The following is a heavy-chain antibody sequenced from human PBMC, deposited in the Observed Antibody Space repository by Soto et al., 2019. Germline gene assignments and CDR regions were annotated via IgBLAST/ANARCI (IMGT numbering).Heavy chain of an antibody. CDR2: ISGSGGST. D-gene: IGHD2-15*01. Sequence: SLRLSCAASGFTFSSYAMSWVRQAPGKGLEWVSAISGSGGSTYYADSVKGRFTISRDNSKNTLYLQMNSLRAEDTAVYYCAKEGPDIVVVVAATVAEYFQHWGQGTLVTVSS. V-gene: IGHV3-23*01. CDR3: AKEGPDIVVVVAATVAEYFQH. CDR1: GFTFSSYA. J-gene: IGHJ1*01.